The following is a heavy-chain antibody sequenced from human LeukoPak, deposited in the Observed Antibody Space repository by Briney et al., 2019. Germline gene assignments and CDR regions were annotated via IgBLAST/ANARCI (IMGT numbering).Heavy chain of an antibody. CDR1: GGTFSSYA. J-gene: IGHJ5*02. Sequence: SVKVSCKASGGTFSSYAISWVRQAPGQGLEWMGGIIPIFGTANYAQKFQGRVTITADESTSTAYMELSSLRSEDTAVYYCARSESRIAAAGRGHWFDPWGQGTLVTVSS. D-gene: IGHD6-13*01. CDR2: IIPIFGTA. V-gene: IGHV1-69*13. CDR3: ARSESRIAAAGRGHWFDP.